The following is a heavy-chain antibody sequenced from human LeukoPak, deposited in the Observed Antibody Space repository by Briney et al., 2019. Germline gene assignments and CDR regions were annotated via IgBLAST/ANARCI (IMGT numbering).Heavy chain of an antibody. CDR2: IKQDGSHR. CDR3: ARDAGVYYYGSGSTSYYYYVDV. J-gene: IGHJ6*03. CDR1: GFTFSNYW. V-gene: IGHV3-7*01. Sequence: WGSVRLSCAASGFTFSNYWMSWVRQAPGKGLEWVANIKQDGSHRYFVDSVKGRFTISRDNAKNSLSLQVNSLRDEDTAVCYCARDAGVYYYGSGSTSYYYYVDVWGKGTTVTVFS. D-gene: IGHD3-10*01.